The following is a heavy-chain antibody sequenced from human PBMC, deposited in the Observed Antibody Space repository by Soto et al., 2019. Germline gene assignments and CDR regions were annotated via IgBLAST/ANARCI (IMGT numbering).Heavy chain of an antibody. J-gene: IGHJ5*01. D-gene: IGHD6-19*01. CDR1: GFTFSTYD. CDR3: ARERDSYSSAWQEFDF. Sequence: PGGSLRLSCAASGFTFSTYDMHWVRQAPGKGLEWVSAIAISGETFYDASVRGRFTISRENAKYSLYLQMDSLRAEDTAVYYCARERDSYSSAWQEFDFWGQGTLVTVSS. V-gene: IGHV3-13*01. CDR2: IAISGET.